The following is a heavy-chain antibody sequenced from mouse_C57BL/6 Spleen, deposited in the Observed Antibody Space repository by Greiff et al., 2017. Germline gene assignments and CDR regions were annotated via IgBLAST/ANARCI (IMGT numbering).Heavy chain of an antibody. V-gene: IGHV1-82*01. CDR2: IYPGDGDT. Sequence: VKLQQSGPELVKPGASVKISCKASGYAFSSSWMNWVKQRPGKGLEWIGRIYPGDGDTNYNGKFKGKATLTADKSSSTAYMQLSSLTSEDSAVXFCARESMDYSYYFDYWGQGTTLTVSS. CDR3: ARESMDYSYYFDY. J-gene: IGHJ2*01. CDR1: GYAFSSSW. D-gene: IGHD1-1*01.